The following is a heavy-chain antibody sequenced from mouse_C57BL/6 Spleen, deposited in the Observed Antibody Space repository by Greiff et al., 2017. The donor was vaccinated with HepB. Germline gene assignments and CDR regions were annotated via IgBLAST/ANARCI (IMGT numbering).Heavy chain of an antibody. Sequence: EVHLVESGGDLVKPGGSLKLSCAASGFTFSSYGMSWVRQTPDKRLEWVATISSGGSYTYYPDSVKGRFTISRDNAKNTLYLQMSSLKSEDTAMYYCARTLFITTVVAKGYFDVWGTGTTVTVSS. J-gene: IGHJ1*03. CDR1: GFTFSSYG. CDR2: ISSGGSYT. CDR3: ARTLFITTVVAKGYFDV. V-gene: IGHV5-6*01. D-gene: IGHD1-1*01.